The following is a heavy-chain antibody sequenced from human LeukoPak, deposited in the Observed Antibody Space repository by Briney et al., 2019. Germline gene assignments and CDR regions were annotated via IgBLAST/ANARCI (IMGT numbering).Heavy chain of an antibody. V-gene: IGHV1-46*01. CDR1: GYTLTSYF. Sequence: GASVKVSCKASGYTLTSYFIHWVRQAPGQGLEWMGIINPSGGSTSYAQKFQGRVTMTRDTSTSTVYMELSSLRSEDTAVYCCARDQDWNYAFDIWGQGTMVTVSS. CDR2: INPSGGST. J-gene: IGHJ3*02. D-gene: IGHD1-7*01. CDR3: ARDQDWNYAFDI.